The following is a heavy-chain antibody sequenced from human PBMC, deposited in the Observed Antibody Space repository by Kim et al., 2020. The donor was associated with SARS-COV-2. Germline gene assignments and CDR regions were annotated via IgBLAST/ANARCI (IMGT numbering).Heavy chain of an antibody. Sequence: YYADSVKGRVTISRDNAKNSLYLQMNSLRAEDTAVYYCARLVDIVAAPDDWGQGTLVTVSS. D-gene: IGHD5-12*01. J-gene: IGHJ4*02. CDR3: ARLVDIVAAPDD. V-gene: IGHV3-21*01.